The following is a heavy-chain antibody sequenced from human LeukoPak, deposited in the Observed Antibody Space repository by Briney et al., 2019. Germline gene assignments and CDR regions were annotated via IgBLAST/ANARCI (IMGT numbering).Heavy chain of an antibody. CDR2: ISSSSTI. CDR1: GFTFSSYS. J-gene: IGHJ4*02. Sequence: PGGSLRLSCAASGFTFSSYSMNWVRQAPGKGLEWVSYISSSSTIYYADSVKGRFTISRDNAKNSLYLQMNSLRAEGTAVYYCARGGDYDYVWGSYKDYWGQGTLVTVSS. CDR3: ARGGDYDYVWGSYKDY. D-gene: IGHD3-16*01. V-gene: IGHV3-48*01.